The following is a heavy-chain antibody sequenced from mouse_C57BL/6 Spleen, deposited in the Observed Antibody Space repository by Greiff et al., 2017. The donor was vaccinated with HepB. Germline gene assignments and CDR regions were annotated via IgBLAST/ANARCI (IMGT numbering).Heavy chain of an antibody. V-gene: IGHV14-4*01. J-gene: IGHJ4*01. Sequence: EVQLQQSGAELVRPGASVKLSCTASGFNIKDDYMHWVKQRPEQGLEWIGWIDPENGDTEYASKFQGKATITADTSSNTAYLQLSSLTSEDTAVYYCTTNHYGLYYAMDYWGQGTSVTVSS. D-gene: IGHD1-1*01. CDR2: IDPENGDT. CDR1: GFNIKDDY. CDR3: TTNHYGLYYAMDY.